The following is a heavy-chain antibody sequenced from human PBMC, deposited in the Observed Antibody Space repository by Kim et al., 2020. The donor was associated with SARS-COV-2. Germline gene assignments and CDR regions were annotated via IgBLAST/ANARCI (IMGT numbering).Heavy chain of an antibody. V-gene: IGHV4-34*01. D-gene: IGHD6-13*01. CDR3: ARAHYSSSWLGY. J-gene: IGHJ4*02. Sequence: TYNPSLKRRVTISVDTTKNQFSLKLSSVTAADTAVYYCARAHYSSSWLGYWGQGTLVTVSS.